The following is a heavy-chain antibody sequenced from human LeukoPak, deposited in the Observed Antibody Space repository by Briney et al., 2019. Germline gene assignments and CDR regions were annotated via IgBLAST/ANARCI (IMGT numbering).Heavy chain of an antibody. Sequence: PSETLSLTCTVSGGSISSYYWSWIRQPPGKGLEWIGYIYYSGSTNYNPSLKSRVTISVDTSKNQFSLKLSSVTAADTAVYYCARYSEEPATATRLFDYWGQGTLVTVSS. D-gene: IGHD2-15*01. CDR3: ARYSEEPATATRLFDY. CDR2: IYYSGST. CDR1: GGSISSYY. V-gene: IGHV4-59*01. J-gene: IGHJ4*02.